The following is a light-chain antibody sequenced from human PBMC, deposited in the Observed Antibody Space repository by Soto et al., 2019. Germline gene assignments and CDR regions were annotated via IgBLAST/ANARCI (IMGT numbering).Light chain of an antibody. Sequence: DIQATQSPSTLSASVGDRVTFTCRASQSISSWLAWHQQKPGRATKLLIDDASTLESGVPSRFSVSVSGTEFTLTISRLQPDDFAAYYGQQYYTYPWTGGQGTELDIK. CDR3: QQYYTYPWT. J-gene: IGKJ1*01. V-gene: IGKV1-5*01. CDR2: DAS. CDR1: QSISSW.